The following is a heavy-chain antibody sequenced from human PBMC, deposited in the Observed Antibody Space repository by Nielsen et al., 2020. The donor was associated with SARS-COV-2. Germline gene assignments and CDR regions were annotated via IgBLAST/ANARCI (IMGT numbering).Heavy chain of an antibody. CDR3: ARGSGGYGDLGGDY. CDR2: INPDGSKR. D-gene: IGHD3-16*01. CDR1: AFTFSADW. Sequence: GESLKISCAASAFTFSADWMSWVRQTPEKGLEWVANINPDGSKRYSVDSVRGRFTISRDNAKNSLYLQMNSLRAEDTAVYYCARGSGGYGDLGGDYWGQGTLVTVSS. V-gene: IGHV3-7*01. J-gene: IGHJ4*02.